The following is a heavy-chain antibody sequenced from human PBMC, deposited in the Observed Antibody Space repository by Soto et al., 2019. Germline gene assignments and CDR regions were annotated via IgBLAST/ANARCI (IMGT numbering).Heavy chain of an antibody. D-gene: IGHD3-22*01. CDR2: ISYDGSNK. V-gene: IGHV3-30-3*01. J-gene: IGHJ4*02. Sequence: HPGGSLRLSCAASGFTFSSYAMHWVRQAPGKGLEWVAVISYDGSNKYYADSVKGRFTISRDNSKNTLYLQMNSLRAEDTAVYYCARDWDYYDSSGYSEFDYWGQGTLVTVSS. CDR3: ARDWDYYDSSGYSEFDY. CDR1: GFTFSSYA.